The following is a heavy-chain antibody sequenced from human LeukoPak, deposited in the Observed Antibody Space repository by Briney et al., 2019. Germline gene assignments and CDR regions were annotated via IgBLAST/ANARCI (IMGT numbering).Heavy chain of an antibody. CDR3: AREFRTTTWSFDAFDL. CDR1: GYTLTDYY. V-gene: IGHV1-2*02. Sequence: GASVKVSCKASGYTLTDYYIHWVRQAPGQGLDWVGWINPTSGATNYAQKFQGRVTMTRDTSNNTSYMELSRLRSDDTAVYYCAREFRTTTWSFDAFDLWGQGTMVTVSS. J-gene: IGHJ3*01. CDR2: INPTSGAT. D-gene: IGHD1/OR15-1a*01.